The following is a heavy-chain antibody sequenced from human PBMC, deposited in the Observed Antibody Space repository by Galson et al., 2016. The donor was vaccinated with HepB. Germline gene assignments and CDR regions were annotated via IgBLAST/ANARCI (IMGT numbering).Heavy chain of an antibody. CDR1: GGPFTNYA. CDR3: ARESTEYISTWVKFDF. Sequence: SVKVSCKAVGGPFTNYAVNWVRQAPGQGLEWMGGIIPFFLTPSYSHKFQDRVTISADQSTSTFFMELRMLTSEDTAVYFCARESTEYISTWVKFDFWGQGTRVAVSS. V-gene: IGHV1-69*13. J-gene: IGHJ4*02. D-gene: IGHD2-2*01. CDR2: IIPFFLTP.